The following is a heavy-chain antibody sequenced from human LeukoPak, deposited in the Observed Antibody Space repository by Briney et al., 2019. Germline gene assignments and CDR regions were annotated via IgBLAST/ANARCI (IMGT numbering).Heavy chain of an antibody. CDR2: ISSSSSYI. CDR1: RFTFSSCS. D-gene: IGHD2-21*02. J-gene: IGHJ4*02. V-gene: IGHV3-21*03. CDR3: ARDPIVVVTAGGYFDY. Sequence: PGGSLRLSCAASRFTFSSCSMNWVRQAPGKGLEWVSSISSSSSYIYYADSVKGRFTISRDNAKNSLYLQMNSLRAEDTAVYYCARDPIVVVTAGGYFDYWGQGTLVTVSS.